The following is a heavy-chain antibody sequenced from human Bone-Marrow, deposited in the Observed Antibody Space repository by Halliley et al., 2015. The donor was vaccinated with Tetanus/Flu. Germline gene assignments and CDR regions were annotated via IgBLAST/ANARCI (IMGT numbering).Heavy chain of an antibody. J-gene: IGHJ4*02. CDR1: PVSIRTDSYY. D-gene: IGHD3-22*01. CDR3: VRNGMYYKDIRGYSTSKFFFGF. V-gene: IGHV4-39*01. Sequence: TLSLTCTVSPVSIRTDSYYWGWVRQPPGKGLEWIGSIYNSENFYYNPSLRSRVTMSVDMSKNLFSLKVTSVTAADTAMYYCVRNGMYYKDIRGYSTSKFFFGFWGQGTLVTV. CDR2: IYNSENF.